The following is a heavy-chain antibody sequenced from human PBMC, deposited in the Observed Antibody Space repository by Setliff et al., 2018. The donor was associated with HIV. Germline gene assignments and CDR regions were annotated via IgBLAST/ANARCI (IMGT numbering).Heavy chain of an antibody. D-gene: IGHD3-22*01. V-gene: IGHV3-7*01. CDR2: IKQDGSEK. Sequence: GGSLRLSCAASGFTFSSYWTSWVRQAPGKGLEWVANIKQDGSEKYYVDSVKGRFTISRDNDKNSLYLQMNSLRAEDTAVYYCARVYDSSGYSLSIPGYWGQGTLVTVSS. J-gene: IGHJ4*01. CDR3: ARVYDSSGYSLSIPGY. CDR1: GFTFSSYW.